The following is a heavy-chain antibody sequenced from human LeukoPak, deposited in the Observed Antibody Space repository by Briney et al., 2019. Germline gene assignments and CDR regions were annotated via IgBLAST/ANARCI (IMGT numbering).Heavy chain of an antibody. CDR3: AKEQQLTH. CDR2: ISRSGYST. J-gene: IGHJ1*01. D-gene: IGHD6-13*01. V-gene: IGHV3-23*01. CDR1: GFTFSSYA. Sequence: GGSLRLSCAASGFTFSSYAMSWVRQAPGRGLDWVSTISRSGYSTYYAHSMKGRFTISRDHAKNALYVQMNSLRAEDKAVYDCAKEQQLTHWGEGTLVTVS.